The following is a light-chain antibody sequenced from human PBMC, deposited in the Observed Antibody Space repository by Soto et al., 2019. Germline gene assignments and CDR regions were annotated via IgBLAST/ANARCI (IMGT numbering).Light chain of an antibody. Sequence: EIVMTQSPATLSVSPGERATLSCRASQSLSSNLAWYQQKPGQAPRLLIYGASTRATGIPARFSGSGSGTEFTLTISSLQSEDFAVYYCQHHNNWHLTFGGGTKVEIK. CDR1: QSLSSN. J-gene: IGKJ4*01. CDR3: QHHNNWHLT. V-gene: IGKV3-15*01. CDR2: GAS.